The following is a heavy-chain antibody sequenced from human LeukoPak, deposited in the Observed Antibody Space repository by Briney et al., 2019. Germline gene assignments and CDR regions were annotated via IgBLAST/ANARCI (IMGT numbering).Heavy chain of an antibody. V-gene: IGHV4-39*01. CDR2: IYYSGST. Sequence: SETLSLTCTVSGGSISSSRHYWGWIRQPPGKGLEWIGNIYYSGSTYYNPFLKSRVTITVDTSKNQFSLKLSSVSAADTAVYYCARLLKYSGSYYCDSWGQGTLVIVSS. D-gene: IGHD1-26*01. CDR3: ARLLKYSGSYYCDS. J-gene: IGHJ4*02. CDR1: GGSISSSRHY.